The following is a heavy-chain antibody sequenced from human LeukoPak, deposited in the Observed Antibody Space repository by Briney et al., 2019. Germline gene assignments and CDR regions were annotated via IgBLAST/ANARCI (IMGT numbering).Heavy chain of an antibody. V-gene: IGHV3-74*01. J-gene: IGHJ4*02. CDR2: TNEGGSVI. CDR3: VRDLILTWTPGDDFDH. Sequence: PGGSLRLSCAASGFTFSGYWMHWVRQAPGKGLEWVSRTNEGGSVISYADSAKGRFAISRENAKNTVYLQMDSLRAEDTAVYYCVRDLILTWTPGDDFDHWGQGTLVTVSS. D-gene: IGHD3-16*01. CDR1: GFTFSGYW.